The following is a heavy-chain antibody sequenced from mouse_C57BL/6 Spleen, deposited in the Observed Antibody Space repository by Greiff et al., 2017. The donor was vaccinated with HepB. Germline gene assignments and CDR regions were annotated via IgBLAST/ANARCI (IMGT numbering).Heavy chain of an antibody. Sequence: EVKLVESEGGLVQPGSSMKLSCTASGFTFSDYYMAWVRQVPEKGLEWVANINYDGSSTYYLDSLKSRFIISRDNAKNILYLQMSSLKSEDTATYYGERALYSNFPDYWGQGTTLTVSS. V-gene: IGHV5-16*01. CDR2: INYDGSST. J-gene: IGHJ2*01. D-gene: IGHD2-5*01. CDR1: GFTFSDYY. CDR3: ERALYSNFPDY.